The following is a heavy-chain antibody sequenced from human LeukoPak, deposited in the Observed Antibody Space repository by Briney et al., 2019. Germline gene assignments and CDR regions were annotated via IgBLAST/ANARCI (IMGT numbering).Heavy chain of an antibody. CDR2: IYYSGST. V-gene: IGHV4-59*01. Sequence: SETLSLTCTVSGGSLSSYYWSWIRQPPGKGLEWIGYIYYSGSTNYNPSLKSRVTISVDTSKNQFSLKLSSVTAADTAVYYCARSPHDYYDFWSGYQFDYWGQGTLVTVSS. CDR1: GGSLSSYY. CDR3: ARSPHDYYDFWSGYQFDY. D-gene: IGHD3-3*01. J-gene: IGHJ4*02.